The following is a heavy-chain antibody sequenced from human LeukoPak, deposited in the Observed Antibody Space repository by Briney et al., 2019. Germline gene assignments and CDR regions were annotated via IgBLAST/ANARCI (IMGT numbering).Heavy chain of an antibody. Sequence: SETLSLTCTVSGGSISSSSYYWGWIRQPPGKGLEWIGSIYYSGSTYYNPSFKSRVTISVDTSKNQFSLKLSSVTAADTAVYYCARHLGREYSGSYYFDYWGQGTLVTVSS. V-gene: IGHV4-39*01. D-gene: IGHD1-26*01. CDR1: GGSISSSSYY. CDR3: ARHLGREYSGSYYFDY. CDR2: IYYSGST. J-gene: IGHJ4*02.